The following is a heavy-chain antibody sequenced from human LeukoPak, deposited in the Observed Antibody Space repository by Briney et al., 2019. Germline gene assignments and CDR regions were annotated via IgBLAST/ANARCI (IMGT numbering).Heavy chain of an antibody. CDR1: GYTFTSYY. CDR3: ARGSRSHGVLDY. D-gene: IGHD1-1*01. CDR2: INPNSGRT. Sequence: ASVKVXCKASGYTFTSYYMHWGRQAPGQGLEWRGPINPNSGRTNYPQKFHGRVTLTMHTSISTAYMELSRLRSDDTAVYYCARGSRSHGVLDYWGQGTLVTVSS. V-gene: IGHV1-2*06. J-gene: IGHJ4*02.